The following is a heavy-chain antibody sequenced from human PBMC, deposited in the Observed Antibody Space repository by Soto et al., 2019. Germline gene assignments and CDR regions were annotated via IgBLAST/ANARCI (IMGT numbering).Heavy chain of an antibody. Sequence: VGSLRLSCAASGFTFSSYAMSWVRQAPGKGLEWVSAISGSGGSTYYADSVKGRFTISRDNSKNTLYLQMNSLRAEDTAVYYCAKALFPSSGWYVEYGMDVWGQGTTVTVSS. J-gene: IGHJ6*02. CDR2: ISGSGGST. D-gene: IGHD6-19*01. CDR3: AKALFPSSGWYVEYGMDV. V-gene: IGHV3-23*01. CDR1: GFTFSSYA.